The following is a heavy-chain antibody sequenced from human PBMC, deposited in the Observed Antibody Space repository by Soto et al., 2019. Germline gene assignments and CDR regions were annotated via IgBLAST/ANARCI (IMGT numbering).Heavy chain of an antibody. D-gene: IGHD6-19*01. V-gene: IGHV4-39*01. CDR1: GGSISSSRYY. CDR2: IYYSGST. Sequence: SDTRSLTCTGSGGSISSSRYYWGWIRQPPGKGLEWIGSIYYSGSTYYSPSLKSRVTISVDTSKNQFSLRLSSVTAADTAVYYCARGRPEAVAGTWIDYFASWGQGSLVT. J-gene: IGHJ4*02. CDR3: ARGRPEAVAGTWIDYFAS.